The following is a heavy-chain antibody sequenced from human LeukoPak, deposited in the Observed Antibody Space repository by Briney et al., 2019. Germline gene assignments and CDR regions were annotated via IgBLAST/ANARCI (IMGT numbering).Heavy chain of an antibody. CDR1: GFTFSSYS. CDR3: ASNDILTGFAVRANDAFDI. J-gene: IGHJ3*02. Sequence: GGSLRLSCAASGFTFSSYSMNWVRQAPGKGLEWVSSISSSSSYIYYADSVKGRLTISRDNAKNSLYLQMNSLRAEDTAVYYCASNDILTGFAVRANDAFDIWGQGTMVTVSS. CDR2: ISSSSSYI. D-gene: IGHD3-9*01. V-gene: IGHV3-21*01.